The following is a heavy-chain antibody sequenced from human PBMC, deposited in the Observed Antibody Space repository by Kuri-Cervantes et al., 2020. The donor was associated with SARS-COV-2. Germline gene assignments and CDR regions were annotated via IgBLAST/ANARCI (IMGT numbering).Heavy chain of an antibody. D-gene: IGHD6-19*01. CDR3: ARWVAVAGYYYFDY. Sequence: SVKVSCKASGGTFSSYAISWVRQAPGQGLEWMGRIIPILGIANYAQKFQGRVTITADKSTSTAYMELSSLRSEDTAVYYCARWVAVAGYYYFDYWGQGTLVTVSS. V-gene: IGHV1-69*04. CDR1: GGTFSSYA. J-gene: IGHJ4*02. CDR2: IIPILGIA.